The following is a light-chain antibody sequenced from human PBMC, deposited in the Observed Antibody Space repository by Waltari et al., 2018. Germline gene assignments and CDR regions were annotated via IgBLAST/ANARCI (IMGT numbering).Light chain of an antibody. CDR1: QSVSSTY. J-gene: IGKJ2*01. Sequence: EIVLTQSPGTLSLSPGERATLSCRASQSVSSTYLGWYQQKPGQAPRLLIYGASNRATGIPDRFSGSGSETDFTLTISRLAPEDFAVYYCQQSGSSPYTFGQGTKLGIK. V-gene: IGKV3-20*01. CDR2: GAS. CDR3: QQSGSSPYT.